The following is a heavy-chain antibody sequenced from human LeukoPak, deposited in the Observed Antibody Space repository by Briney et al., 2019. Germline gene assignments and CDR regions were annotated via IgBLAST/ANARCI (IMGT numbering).Heavy chain of an antibody. CDR2: ISDRGKT. CDR3: AKLPTIFGVADSFDI. J-gene: IGHJ3*02. Sequence: PGGSLRLSCVASGITFSSYDTSWVRQAPGKGLEWISAISDRGKTDYADSVKGRFTIPRDNSKNTLYLQLSSLRADDTAIYYCAKLPTIFGVADSFDIWGQGTLVTVSS. D-gene: IGHD3-3*01. V-gene: IGHV3-23*01. CDR1: GITFSSYD.